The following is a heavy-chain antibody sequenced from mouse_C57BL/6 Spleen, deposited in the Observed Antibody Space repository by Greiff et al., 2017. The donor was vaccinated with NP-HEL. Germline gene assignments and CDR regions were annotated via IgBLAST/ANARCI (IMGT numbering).Heavy chain of an antibody. CDR1: GYTFTDYY. CDR2: INPNNGGT. Sequence: EVQLQQSGPELVKPGASVKISCKASGYTFTDYYMNWVKQSHGKSLEWIGDINPNNGGTSYNQKFKGKATLTVDKSSSTADMELRSLTSEDSAVYYCARKDYYGSPYAMDYWGQGTSVTVSS. CDR3: ARKDYYGSPYAMDY. D-gene: IGHD1-1*01. J-gene: IGHJ4*01. V-gene: IGHV1-26*01.